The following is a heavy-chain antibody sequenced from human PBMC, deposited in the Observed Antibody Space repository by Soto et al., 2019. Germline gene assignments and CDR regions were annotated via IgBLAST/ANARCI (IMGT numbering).Heavy chain of an antibody. D-gene: IGHD6-13*01. J-gene: IGHJ1*01. CDR3: ARDSLAAARECFRH. Sequence: QVQLVQSGAEVKKPGSSVKVSCKASGGTFSSYAISWVRQAPGQGLEWMGGIIPIFGTANYAQKFQGRLAMSADESRSTAYMELSSLGSEDTAVYCCARDSLAAARECFRHWGQGTLGTGSS. CDR1: GGTFSSYA. V-gene: IGHV1-69*12. CDR2: IIPIFGTA.